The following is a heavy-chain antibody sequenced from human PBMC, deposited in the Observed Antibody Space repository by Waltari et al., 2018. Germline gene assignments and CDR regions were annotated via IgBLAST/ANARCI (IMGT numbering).Heavy chain of an antibody. J-gene: IGHJ4*02. V-gene: IGHV3-7*01. Sequence: EVQLVESGGGLVQPGGSLRLSCAASGFPFSSYWLGWVRQAPGKGLEWVANIKQDGSEKYYVDSVKGRFTISRDNAKNSLYLQMNSLRAEDTAVYYCASAIAVVPFDYWGQGTLVTVSS. CDR1: GFPFSSYW. D-gene: IGHD6-19*01. CDR3: ASAIAVVPFDY. CDR2: IKQDGSEK.